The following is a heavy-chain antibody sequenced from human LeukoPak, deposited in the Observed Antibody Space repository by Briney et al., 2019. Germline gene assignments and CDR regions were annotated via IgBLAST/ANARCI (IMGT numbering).Heavy chain of an antibody. CDR2: MNPNSGNT. D-gene: IGHD2/OR15-2a*01. Sequence: ASVKVSCKASGYTFTSYDINWVRQATGQGLEWMGWMNPNSGNTGYAQKFQGRVTMTRNTSISTAYMELSSLRSEDTAVYYCASFLSVEGIYYYYGMDVWGQGTTVTVSS. V-gene: IGHV1-8*01. CDR3: ASFLSVEGIYYYYGMDV. CDR1: GYTFTSYD. J-gene: IGHJ6*02.